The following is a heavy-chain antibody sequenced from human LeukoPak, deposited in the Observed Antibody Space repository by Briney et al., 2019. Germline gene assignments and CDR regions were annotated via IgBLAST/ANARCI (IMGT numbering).Heavy chain of an antibody. V-gene: IGHV1-2*02. CDR3: ARGYYDSSGFEYFQD. J-gene: IGHJ1*01. CDR2: INPNSGGT. D-gene: IGHD3-22*01. CDR1: GYTFTGYY. Sequence: ASVKVSCKASGYTFTGYYMHWVRQAPGQGLEWMGWINPNSGGTNYAQKFQGRVTMTRDTSICTAYMELSRLTSDDTAVYYCARGYYDSSGFEYFQDWGQGTLVTVSS.